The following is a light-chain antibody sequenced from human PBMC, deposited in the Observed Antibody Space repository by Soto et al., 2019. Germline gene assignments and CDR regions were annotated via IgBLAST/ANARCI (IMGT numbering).Light chain of an antibody. CDR1: QSVRND. CDR3: QQYNNWPIT. V-gene: IGKV3-15*01. CDR2: DAS. J-gene: IGKJ5*01. Sequence: EVVLTQSPGTLSLSPGERATLSCRASQSVRNDLAWYQQKPGQAPSLLIYDASTRATGIPARFSGSGSGTEFTLSISSLQSEDFAVYYCQQYNNWPITFGQGTRLEIK.